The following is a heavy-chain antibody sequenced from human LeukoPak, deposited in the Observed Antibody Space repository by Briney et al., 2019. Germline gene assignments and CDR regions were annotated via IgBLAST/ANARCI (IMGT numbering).Heavy chain of an antibody. D-gene: IGHD2-2*01. J-gene: IGHJ5*02. CDR2: MNPNSGNT. Sequence: GASVKVSCKASGYTFTSYDINWVRQATGQGLEWMGWMNPNSGNTGYVQKFQGRVTMTRNTSISTAYMELSSLRSEDTAVYYCARGGLPAAPRGWGNWFDPLGQGTLVTVCS. CDR3: ARGGLPAAPRGWGNWFDP. CDR1: GYTFTSYD. V-gene: IGHV1-8*02.